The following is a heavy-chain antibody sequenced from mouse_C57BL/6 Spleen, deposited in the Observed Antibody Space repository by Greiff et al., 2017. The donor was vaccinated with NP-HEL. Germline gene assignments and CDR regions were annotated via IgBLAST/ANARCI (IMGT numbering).Heavy chain of an antibody. CDR3: ATNEFDY. J-gene: IGHJ2*01. Sequence: QVQLKQSGPGLVQPSQSLSITCTVSGFSLTSYGVHWVRQSPGKGLEWLGVIWSGGSTDYNAAFISRLSISKDNSKSQVFFKMNSLQADDTAIYYCATNEFDYWGQGTTLTVSS. CDR1: GFSLTSYG. V-gene: IGHV2-2*01. CDR2: IWSGGST.